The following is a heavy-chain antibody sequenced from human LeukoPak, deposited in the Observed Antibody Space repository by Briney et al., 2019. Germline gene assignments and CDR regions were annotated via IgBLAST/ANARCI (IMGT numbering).Heavy chain of an antibody. CDR3: AREGSYDYIWGSYRPSDAFDI. CDR1: GFTFSSYW. CDR2: IKQDGSEK. J-gene: IGHJ3*02. V-gene: IGHV3-7*01. Sequence: GGSLRLSCAASGFTFSSYWMSWVRQAPGKGLEWVANIKQDGSEKYYVDSAKGRFTISRDNAKNSLYLQMNSLRAEDTAVYYCAREGSYDYIWGSYRPSDAFDIWGQGTMVTVSS. D-gene: IGHD3-16*02.